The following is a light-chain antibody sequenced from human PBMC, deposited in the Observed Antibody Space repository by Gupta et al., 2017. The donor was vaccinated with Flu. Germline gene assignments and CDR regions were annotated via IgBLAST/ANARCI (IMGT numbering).Light chain of an antibody. Sequence: QYARNTPASITGSPSQSITISCTGTNSDVGAYNYVSWNQHHPVKTPQLRIYEVTNRPSGVSNRYSGSKSGNTASLTISGLQAEDEADYYCSSYTDTNTWVFGGGTKLTVI. V-gene: IGLV2-14*01. CDR1: NSDVGAYNY. CDR2: EVT. J-gene: IGLJ3*02. CDR3: SSYTDTNTWV.